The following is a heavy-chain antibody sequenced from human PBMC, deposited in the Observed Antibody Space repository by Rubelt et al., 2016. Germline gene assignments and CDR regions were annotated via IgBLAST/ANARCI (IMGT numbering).Heavy chain of an antibody. CDR2: IIHCGST. V-gene: IGHV4-34*12. CDR1: GGSFSGYY. J-gene: IGHJ4*02. D-gene: IGHD5-24*01. CDR3: ATSRDGYCFDD. Sequence: QVQLQQWGAGLLMPSETLSLTCAVYGGSFSGYYWSWIRQPPGKGLEWIGEIIHCGSTNYNPSLKSRVTRSVDTSKNQYALKRSSVTAADTALYYCATSRDGYCFDDWGQGTLVTVSS.